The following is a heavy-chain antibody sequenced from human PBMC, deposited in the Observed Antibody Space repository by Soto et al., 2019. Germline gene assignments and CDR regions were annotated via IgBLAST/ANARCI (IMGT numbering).Heavy chain of an antibody. V-gene: IGHV4-30-4*01. Sequence: SETLSLTCTVSGGSISSGDYYWSWIRQPPGKGLEWIGYIYYSGSTYYNPSLKSRVTISVDTSKNQFSLKLSSVTAADTAVYYCARDDGFGELLYFFYWGQGTLVTVSS. CDR1: GGSISSGDYY. CDR2: IYYSGST. D-gene: IGHD3-10*01. CDR3: ARDDGFGELLYFFY. J-gene: IGHJ4*02.